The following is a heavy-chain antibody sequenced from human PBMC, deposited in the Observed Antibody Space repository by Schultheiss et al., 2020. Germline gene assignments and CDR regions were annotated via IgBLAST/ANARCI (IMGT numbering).Heavy chain of an antibody. Sequence: SETLSLTCTVSGGSISSGSYYWSWIRQPPGKGLEWIGYIYYSGSTNYNPSLKSRVTISVDTSKNQFSLKLSSVTAADTAVYYCARGPMTLLDPWGQGTLVTVSS. CDR2: IYYSGST. CDR3: ARGPMTLLDP. V-gene: IGHV4-61*01. CDR1: GGSISSGSYY. D-gene: IGHD3-22*01. J-gene: IGHJ5*02.